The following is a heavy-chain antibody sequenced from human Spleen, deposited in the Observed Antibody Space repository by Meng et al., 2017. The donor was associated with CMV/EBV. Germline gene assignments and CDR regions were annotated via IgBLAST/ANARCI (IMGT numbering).Heavy chain of an antibody. Sequence: SVKVSCKASGFTFTSSAVQWVRQAHGQRLEWIGWIVVGSGNTNYAQKFQERVTITRDMSTSTAYMELSSLRSEDTAVYYCAAEADHTDDYGPGWGQGTLVTVSS. D-gene: IGHD4-17*01. CDR2: IVVGSGNT. J-gene: IGHJ4*02. CDR1: GFTFTSSA. CDR3: AAEADHTDDYGPG. V-gene: IGHV1-58*01.